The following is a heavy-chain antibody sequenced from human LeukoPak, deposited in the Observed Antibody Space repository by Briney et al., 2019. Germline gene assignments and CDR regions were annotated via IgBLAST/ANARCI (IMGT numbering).Heavy chain of an antibody. CDR1: GGTFSSHG. Sequence: ASVKVSCKASGGTFSSHGISWVRQAPGQGREWMGRIIPIFGKANYAQKFQGRVTITTDESTSTAYMELSSLRSEDTAGYYCATIPAESIHFDYWGQGTLVTVSS. D-gene: IGHD6-25*01. CDR2: IIPIFGKA. V-gene: IGHV1-69*05. CDR3: ATIPAESIHFDY. J-gene: IGHJ4*02.